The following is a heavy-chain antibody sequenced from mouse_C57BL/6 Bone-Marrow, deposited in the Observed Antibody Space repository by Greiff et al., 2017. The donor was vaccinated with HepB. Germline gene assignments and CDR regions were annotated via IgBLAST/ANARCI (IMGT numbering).Heavy chain of an antibody. J-gene: IGHJ3*01. V-gene: IGHV1-42*01. D-gene: IGHD2-4*01. Sequence: VQLQQSGPELVKPGASVKISCKASGYSFTGYYMNWVKQSPEKSLEWIGEINPSTGGTTYNQKFKAKATLTVDKSSSTAYMQLKSLTSEDSAVYDCARDYRFAYWGQGTLVTVSA. CDR1: GYSFTGYY. CDR2: INPSTGGT. CDR3: ARDYRFAY.